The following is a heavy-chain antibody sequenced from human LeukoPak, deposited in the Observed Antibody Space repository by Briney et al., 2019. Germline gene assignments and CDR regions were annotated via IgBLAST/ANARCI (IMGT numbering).Heavy chain of an antibody. J-gene: IGHJ4*02. CDR2: IYYSGST. CDR1: GGSISSSSYY. V-gene: IGHV4-39*01. D-gene: IGHD1-26*01. CDR3: ALGIAGAFDY. Sequence: SETLSLTCTVSGGSISSSSYYWGWIRQPPGKGLEWIVSIYYSGSTYYNPSLKSRVTISVDTSKNQFSLKLSSVTAADTAVNYCALGIAGAFDYWGQGTLVTVSS.